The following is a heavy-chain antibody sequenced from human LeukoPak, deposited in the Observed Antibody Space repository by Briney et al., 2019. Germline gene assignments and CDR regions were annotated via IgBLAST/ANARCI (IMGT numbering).Heavy chain of an antibody. J-gene: IGHJ4*02. CDR1: GGSFSGYY. D-gene: IGHD6-13*01. Sequence: KTSETLSLTCAVYGGSFSGYYWSWIRQPPGKGLEWIGEINHSGSTNYNPSLKSRVTISVDTSKDQFSLKLSSVTAADTAVYYCAREARYSSSRDPFDYWGQGTLVTVSS. CDR3: AREARYSSSRDPFDY. CDR2: INHSGST. V-gene: IGHV4-34*01.